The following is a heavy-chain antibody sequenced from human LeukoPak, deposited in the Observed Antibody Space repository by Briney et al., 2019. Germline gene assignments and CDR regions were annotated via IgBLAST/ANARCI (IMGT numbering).Heavy chain of an antibody. CDR1: GGSISSSNW. D-gene: IGHD3-10*01. Sequence: SETLSLTCAVSGGSISSSNWWSWVRQPPGKGLEWIGEIYHSGSTNYNPSLKSRVTISVDKSKNQFSLKLSSVTAADTAVYYCARFGIGELLYNAFDYWGQGTLVTVSS. CDR2: IYHSGST. CDR3: ARFGIGELLYNAFDY. V-gene: IGHV4-4*02. J-gene: IGHJ4*02.